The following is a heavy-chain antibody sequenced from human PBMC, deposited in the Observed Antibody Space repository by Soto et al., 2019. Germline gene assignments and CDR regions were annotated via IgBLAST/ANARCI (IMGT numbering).Heavy chain of an antibody. V-gene: IGHV3-7*01. J-gene: IGHJ4*02. CDR2: IKPDGSEK. CDR1: GFTFSSYW. CDR3: ARDEARPLGD. D-gene: IGHD6-6*01. Sequence: GGSLRLSCAASGFTFSSYWMSWVRQAPGKGLEWVANIKPDGSEKYYVDSVRGRFTISRDNVENSLNLQMNSLRAEDAALYYCARDEARPLGDWGQGTLVTVSS.